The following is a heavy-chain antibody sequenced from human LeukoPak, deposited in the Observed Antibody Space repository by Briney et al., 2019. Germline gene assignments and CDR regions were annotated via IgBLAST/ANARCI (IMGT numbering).Heavy chain of an antibody. V-gene: IGHV3-74*01. CDR1: GFTFSSYW. Sequence: TGGSLRLSCAASGFTFSSYWMHWVRQAPGKGLAWVSRINSDGSSTSYADSVKGRFTISRDNSKNTLYLQMNSLRAEDTAVYYCANNVDPGYYWGQGTLVTVSS. CDR2: INSDGSST. J-gene: IGHJ4*02. CDR3: ANNVDPGYY. D-gene: IGHD5-18*01.